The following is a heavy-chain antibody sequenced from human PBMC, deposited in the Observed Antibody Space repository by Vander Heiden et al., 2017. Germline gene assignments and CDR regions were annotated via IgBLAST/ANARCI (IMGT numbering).Heavy chain of an antibody. J-gene: IGHJ4*02. CDR2: ISGSGGST. V-gene: IGHV3-23*01. D-gene: IGHD3-10*01. Sequence: EVQLLESGGGLVQPGGSLRLSCAASGFPFRRYAMSWVRQAPGKGLEWVSAISGSGGSTYYADSVKGRFTISRDNSKNTLYLQMNSLRAEDTAVYYCAKVLRITMVRGQFDYWGQGTLVTVSS. CDR1: GFPFRRYA. CDR3: AKVLRITMVRGQFDY.